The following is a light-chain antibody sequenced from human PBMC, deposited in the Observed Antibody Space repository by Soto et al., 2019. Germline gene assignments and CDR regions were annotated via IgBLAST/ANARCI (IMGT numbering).Light chain of an antibody. CDR1: QTFSSIY. V-gene: IGKV3-20*01. CDR3: HQYVSWT. Sequence: EIVLRESPVTLSFSPVERSTLSFRASQTFSSIYLAWYQQKPGQAPRLLIYGASSRATGIPDRFSGSGSGTDFTLTISRLEPEDFAVYYCHQYVSWTFGQGTKVDNK. CDR2: GAS. J-gene: IGKJ1*01.